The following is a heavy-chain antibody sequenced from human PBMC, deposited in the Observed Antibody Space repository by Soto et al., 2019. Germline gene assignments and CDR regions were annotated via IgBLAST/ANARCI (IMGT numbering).Heavy chain of an antibody. CDR1: GFTSSSYG. Sequence: QVQLVESGGCGVQPGRSLRLSCAASGFTSSSYGMHWVRQAPGKGLEWVAVISYDGRHKYYADSVKGRCTISRDNSKNTLELQMICQRAEDTAVYYCAMTAVAFYYYYGMGVWGHGTTGTFS. J-gene: IGHJ6*02. CDR3: AMTAVAFYYYYGMGV. CDR2: ISYDGRHK. D-gene: IGHD6-19*01. V-gene: IGHV3-30*03.